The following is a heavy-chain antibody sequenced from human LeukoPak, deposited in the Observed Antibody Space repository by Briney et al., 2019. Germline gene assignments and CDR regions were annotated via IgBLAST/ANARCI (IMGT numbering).Heavy chain of an antibody. J-gene: IGHJ5*02. Sequence: SETLSLTCTVSGGPISSYYWSWIRQPPGKGLEWIGYIYYSGSTNYNPSLKSRVTISVDTSKNQFSLKLSSVTAADTAVYYCARGHCSSTSCYALSLTWFDPWGQGTLVTVSS. CDR1: GGPISSYY. V-gene: IGHV4-59*01. CDR3: ARGHCSSTSCYALSLTWFDP. CDR2: IYYSGST. D-gene: IGHD2-2*01.